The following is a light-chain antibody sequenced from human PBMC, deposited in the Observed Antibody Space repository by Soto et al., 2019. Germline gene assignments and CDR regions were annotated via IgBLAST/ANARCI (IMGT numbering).Light chain of an antibody. CDR1: QSISTW. CDR2: KAS. CDR3: QQYNSYSWK. V-gene: IGKV1-5*03. J-gene: IGKJ1*01. Sequence: DIQITQSPSTLSASVGDRITINCRASQSISTWLAWYQQKPGKAPKLLIYKASNLESGVPSRFSGSGSQTDFTLTISSLQPDDFATYYCQQYNSYSWKFGQGTKVDI.